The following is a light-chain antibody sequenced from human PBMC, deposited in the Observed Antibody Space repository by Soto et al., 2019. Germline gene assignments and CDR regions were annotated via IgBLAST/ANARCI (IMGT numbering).Light chain of an antibody. CDR3: VLYMGSGIGV. CDR2: STN. V-gene: IGLV8-61*01. J-gene: IGLJ3*02. CDR1: SGSVSTSYY. Sequence: QTVVTQEPSFSVSPGRTVTLTCGLSSGSVSTSYYPSWYQQTPGQAPRTLIYSTNTRSSGVPDRFSGSILGNKAALTVTGAQADDEYDDYCVLYMGSGIGVFGGGTKLTVL.